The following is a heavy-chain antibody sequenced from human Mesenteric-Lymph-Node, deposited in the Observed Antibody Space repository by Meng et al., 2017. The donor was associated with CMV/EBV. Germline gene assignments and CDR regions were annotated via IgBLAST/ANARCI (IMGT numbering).Heavy chain of an antibody. D-gene: IGHD1-26*01. V-gene: IGHV3-30*19. Sequence: GGSLRLSCAASGFTFSSYGMHWVRQAPGKGLEWVAIISYDGNTKYYADSVKGRFSISRDSSKNTLYLQLSSLRAEDTAVYYCARLRQTVGFDYWGQGTLVTVSS. CDR2: ISYDGNTK. CDR3: ARLRQTVGFDY. CDR1: GFTFSSYG. J-gene: IGHJ4*02.